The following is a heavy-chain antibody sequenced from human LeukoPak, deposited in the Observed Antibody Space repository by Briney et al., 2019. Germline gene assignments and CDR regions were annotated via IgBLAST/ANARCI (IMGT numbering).Heavy chain of an antibody. J-gene: IGHJ4*02. Sequence: KPSETLSLTCAVSGYSISMGYFWGWIRQPPGKGLDWIGSIYHSGSTYYNPSLKSRVTISLNTSKNQFSLKLSSVPAADTAVYYCATTYGSGSYYILVYWGQGTLVTVSS. CDR2: IYHSGST. D-gene: IGHD3-10*01. V-gene: IGHV4-38-2*01. CDR1: GYSISMGYF. CDR3: ATTYGSGSYYILVY.